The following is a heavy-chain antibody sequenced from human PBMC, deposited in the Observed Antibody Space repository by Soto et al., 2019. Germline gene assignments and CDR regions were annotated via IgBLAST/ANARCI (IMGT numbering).Heavy chain of an antibody. CDR1: GGSISSSSYY. D-gene: IGHD3-10*01. Sequence: QLQLQESGPGLVKPSETLSLTCTVSGGSISSSSYYWGWIRQPPGKGLEWIGSIYYSGSTYYSPSLKSRVIXXVXTXXKQLSLKLSSVLAADTAVYYCARLSWGSVSDYFDFWGQGTLVTVSS. CDR2: IYYSGST. J-gene: IGHJ4*02. CDR3: ARLSWGSVSDYFDF. V-gene: IGHV4-39*01.